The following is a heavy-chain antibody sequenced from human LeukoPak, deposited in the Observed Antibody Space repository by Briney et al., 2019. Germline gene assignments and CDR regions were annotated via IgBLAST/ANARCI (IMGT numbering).Heavy chain of an antibody. D-gene: IGHD6-13*01. Sequence: ASVKVSCKASGYTFTDYYMHWVRQAPGQGLEWMGRINPNTGDRNYAQKFQGKVTMTRDTSTSTAYMELSSPIFDDTAVYYCARGAAVGQTRDYWGQGTLVTVSS. V-gene: IGHV1-2*06. CDR2: INPNTGDR. J-gene: IGHJ4*02. CDR3: ARGAAVGQTRDY. CDR1: GYTFTDYY.